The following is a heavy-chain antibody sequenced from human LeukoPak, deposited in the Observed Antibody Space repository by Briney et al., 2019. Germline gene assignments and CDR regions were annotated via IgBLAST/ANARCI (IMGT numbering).Heavy chain of an antibody. CDR1: GGSFSGYY. V-gene: IGHV4-34*01. Sequence: SETLSLTCAVYGGSFSGYYWSWIRQPPGKGLEWIGEINHSGSTNYNPSLKSRVTISVDTSKNQFSLKLSSVTAADTAVYYCARSRASYYDFWSGYTNGGYYFDDWGQGTLVTVSS. D-gene: IGHD3-3*01. J-gene: IGHJ4*02. CDR3: ARSRASYYDFWSGYTNGGYYFDD. CDR2: INHSGST.